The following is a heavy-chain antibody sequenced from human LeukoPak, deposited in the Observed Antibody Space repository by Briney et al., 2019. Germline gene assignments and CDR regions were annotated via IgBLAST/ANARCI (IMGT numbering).Heavy chain of an antibody. Sequence: PGGSLRLSCAASGFTFSSYAMSWIRQAPGKGLEWVSYISSSSSYTNYADSVKGRFTISRDNAKNSLYLQMNSLRAEDTAVYYCARGDCSSTSCYGYYYYYGMDVWGQGTTVTVSS. J-gene: IGHJ6*02. D-gene: IGHD2-2*01. CDR1: GFTFSSYA. CDR2: ISSSSSYT. CDR3: ARGDCSSTSCYGYYYYYGMDV. V-gene: IGHV3-11*06.